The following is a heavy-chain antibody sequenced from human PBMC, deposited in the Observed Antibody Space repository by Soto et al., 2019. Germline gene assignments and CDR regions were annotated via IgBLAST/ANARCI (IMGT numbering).Heavy chain of an antibody. Sequence: QVQLVESGGGVVQPGRSLRLSCAASGFTFSHYAMHWVRQAPGKGLEWVALMSYDGSNEYYADSVKGRFTISRDNSKITLYLQMNSLRAEDTAVYYCAKDGSHNFDYWGQGTLVTVSS. CDR1: GFTFSHYA. V-gene: IGHV3-30*18. J-gene: IGHJ4*02. CDR3: AKDGSHNFDY. D-gene: IGHD1-26*01. CDR2: MSYDGSNE.